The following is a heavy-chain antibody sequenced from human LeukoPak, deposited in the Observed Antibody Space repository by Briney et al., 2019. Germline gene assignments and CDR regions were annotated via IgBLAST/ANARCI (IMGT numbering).Heavy chain of an antibody. CDR2: INHRGST. Sequence: KPSETLSLTCAVYGGSFSGYYWSWIRQPPGKGLEWIGEINHRGSTNYNPSLKSRITISVDTSKNQFSLKLSSVTAADTAVYYCARVRNTYYFDYWGQGTLVTVSS. CDR3: ARVRNTYYFDY. D-gene: IGHD2/OR15-2a*01. V-gene: IGHV4-34*01. J-gene: IGHJ4*02. CDR1: GGSFSGYY.